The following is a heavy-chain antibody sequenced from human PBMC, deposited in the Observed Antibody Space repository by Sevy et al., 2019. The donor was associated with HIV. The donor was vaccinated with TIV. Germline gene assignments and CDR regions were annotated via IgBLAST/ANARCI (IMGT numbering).Heavy chain of an antibody. CDR3: ARHFRGERELTNYVDP. V-gene: IGHV4-39*01. D-gene: IGHD1-7*01. Sequence: SETLSLTCTVSGGSISSSSYYWGWIRQPPGKGLEWIGTIYDSGSTYYNPSLKSRVTIYVDTSKNQFSLRLSSVTAADTAVYYCARHFRGERELTNYVDPWGQGTLVTVSS. CDR1: GGSISSSSYY. CDR2: IYDSGST. J-gene: IGHJ5*02.